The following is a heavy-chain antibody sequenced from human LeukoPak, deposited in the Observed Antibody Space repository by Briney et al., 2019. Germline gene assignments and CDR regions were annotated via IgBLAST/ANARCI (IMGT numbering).Heavy chain of an antibody. CDR1: GGSISSSSYY. Sequence: PSETLSLTCTVSGGSISSSSYYWGWIRQPPGKGLEWIGSIYYSGSTYYNPSLKSRVTISVDTFKNQFSLKVTSVTAADTAVYYCVRHGGGYCSGGSCYVDYWGQGTLVTVSS. J-gene: IGHJ4*02. CDR3: VRHGGGYCSGGSCYVDY. CDR2: IYYSGST. D-gene: IGHD2-15*01. V-gene: IGHV4-39*01.